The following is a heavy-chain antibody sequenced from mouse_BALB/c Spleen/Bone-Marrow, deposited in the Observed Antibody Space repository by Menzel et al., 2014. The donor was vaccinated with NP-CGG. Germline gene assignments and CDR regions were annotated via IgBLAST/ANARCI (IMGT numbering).Heavy chain of an antibody. Sequence: VQLVESGPGLVAPSQSLSITCTVSGFSLTSYGVHWVRQPPGKGLEWLGVIWAGGITNYNSTLMSRLSINKDDSKSKVFLKMNSLQTDDTAMYYCARGDYYKYDEDAMDYWGQGTSVTVSS. J-gene: IGHJ4*01. V-gene: IGHV2-9*02. CDR3: ARGDYYKYDEDAMDY. CDR1: GFSLTSYG. CDR2: IWAGGIT. D-gene: IGHD2-14*01.